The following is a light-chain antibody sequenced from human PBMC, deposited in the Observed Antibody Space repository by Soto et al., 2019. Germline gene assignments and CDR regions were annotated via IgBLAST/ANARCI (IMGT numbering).Light chain of an antibody. Sequence: IVMTQSPATRSLSPGERATLSCRASQNVGTNLAWYQQKPGQAHRLLISGASTRAFGLPARFTGSWAGTEFTLTITSLQSEDISVYHCQQYNNGPPWTFGQGTKV. CDR2: GAS. J-gene: IGKJ1*01. V-gene: IGKV3-15*01. CDR3: QQYNNGPPWT. CDR1: QNVGTN.